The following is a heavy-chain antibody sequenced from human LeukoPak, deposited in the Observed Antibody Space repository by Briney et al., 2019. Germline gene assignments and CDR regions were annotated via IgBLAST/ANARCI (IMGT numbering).Heavy chain of an antibody. J-gene: IGHJ4*02. V-gene: IGHV1-24*01. CDR3: ASAEGIMVRGVISRYYFDY. CDR1: GYTLTELS. D-gene: IGHD3-10*01. Sequence: ASVKVSCKVSGYTLTELSMHWVRQAPGKGLEWMGGFDPEDGETIYAQKFQGRVTMTTDTSTSTAYMELRSLRSDDTAVYYCASAEGIMVRGVISRYYFDYWGQGTLVTVSS. CDR2: FDPEDGET.